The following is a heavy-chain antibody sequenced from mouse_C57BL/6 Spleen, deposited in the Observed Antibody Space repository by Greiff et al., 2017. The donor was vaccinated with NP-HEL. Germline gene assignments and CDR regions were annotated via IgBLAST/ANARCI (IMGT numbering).Heavy chain of an antibody. J-gene: IGHJ4*01. V-gene: IGHV1-72*01. CDR1: GYTFTSYW. CDR2: IDPNSGGT. CDR3: ARGGTMVTTRGFYAMDY. D-gene: IGHD2-2*01. Sequence: QVQLQQPGAELVKPGASVKLSCKASGYTFTSYWMHWVKQRPGRGLEWIGRIDPNSGGTKYNEKFKSKATLTVDKPSSTAYMQLSSLTSEDSAVYYCARGGTMVTTRGFYAMDYWGQGTSVTVSS.